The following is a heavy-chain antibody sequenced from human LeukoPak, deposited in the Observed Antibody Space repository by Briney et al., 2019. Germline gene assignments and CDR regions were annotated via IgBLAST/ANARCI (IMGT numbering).Heavy chain of an antibody. V-gene: IGHV3-74*01. D-gene: IGHD6-13*01. J-gene: IGHJ1*01. Sequence: PGGSLRLSCAASGFTFIIYWMHWVRQAPGKGLVWVSRINTNGSSTSYADYVKGRFTISRDNAKNSLYLQMNSLRAEDTAVYYCARKLGIAAAGTQAEYFQHRGQGTLVTVSS. CDR1: GFTFIIYW. CDR3: ARKLGIAAAGTQAEYFQH. CDR2: INTNGSST.